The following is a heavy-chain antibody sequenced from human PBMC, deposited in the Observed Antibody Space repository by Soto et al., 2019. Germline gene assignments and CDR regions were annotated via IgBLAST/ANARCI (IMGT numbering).Heavy chain of an antibody. CDR3: AREGDYRTWFEP. D-gene: IGHD4-17*01. Sequence: SETLSLTCTVSGESIAAGAFYWSWIRLQSGKGPEWIGSIFYAGDTYDNPSLKSRVEISLDGSQNQFSLNLRSVTAADTPVYLCAREGDYRTWFEPWGPGNLVTASS. J-gene: IGHJ5*02. V-gene: IGHV4-31*03. CDR2: IFYAGDT. CDR1: GESIAAGAFY.